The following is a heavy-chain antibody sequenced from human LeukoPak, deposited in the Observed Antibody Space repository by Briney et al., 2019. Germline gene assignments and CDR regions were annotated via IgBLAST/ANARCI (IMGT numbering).Heavy chain of an antibody. V-gene: IGHV4-34*01. D-gene: IGHD2-2*01. CDR2: INHSGST. Sequence: GSLRLSCAASGFTFSSYAMSWVRQAPGKGLEWIGEINHSGSTNYNPSLKSRVTISVDTSKNQFSLKLSSVTAADTAVYYCARARVVVVPAASPYYYYYMDVWGKGTTVTVSS. J-gene: IGHJ6*03. CDR1: GFTFSSYA. CDR3: ARARVVVVPAASPYYYYYMDV.